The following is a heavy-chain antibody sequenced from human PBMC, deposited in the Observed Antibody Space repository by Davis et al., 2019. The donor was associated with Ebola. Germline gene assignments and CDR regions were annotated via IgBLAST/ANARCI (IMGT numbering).Heavy chain of an antibody. CDR3: ARETLDGRASDY. Sequence: AASVKVSCKASGYTFTGYYMHWVRQAPGQGLEWIGRINPKTTGTHYAKDFQGRVTMTRDTSISAAYMELSRLRSDDTAVYYCARETLDGRASDYWGQGTLVTVSS. D-gene: IGHD6-19*01. J-gene: IGHJ4*02. CDR1: GYTFTGYY. V-gene: IGHV1-2*06. CDR2: INPKTTGT.